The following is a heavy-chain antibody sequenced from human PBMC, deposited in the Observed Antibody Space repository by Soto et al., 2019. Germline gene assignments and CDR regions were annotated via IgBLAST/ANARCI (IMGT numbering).Heavy chain of an antibody. J-gene: IGHJ4*02. V-gene: IGHV1-69*02. CDR2: IIPILGIA. CDR3: ARTLTGPTWRGFDY. Sequence: QVQLVQSGAEVKKPGSSVKVSCKASGGTFSSYTISWVRQAPGQGLEWMGRIIPILGIANYAQKFQGRVTITAHKSTSPAYMELSSLRSEDTAVYYCARTLTGPTWRGFDYWGQGTLVTVSS. D-gene: IGHD1-20*01. CDR1: GGTFSSYT.